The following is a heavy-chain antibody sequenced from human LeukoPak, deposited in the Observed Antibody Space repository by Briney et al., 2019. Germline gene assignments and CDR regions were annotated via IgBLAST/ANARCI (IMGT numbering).Heavy chain of an antibody. Sequence: PSETLSLTCTVSGGSISSGDYYWSWIRQPPGKGPEWIGYIYYSGSTYYNPSLKSRVTISVDTSKNQFSLKLSSVTAADTAVYYCARALGYCSSTRCNYGLDVWGQGTTVTVSS. CDR1: GGSISSGDYY. V-gene: IGHV4-30-4*01. CDR3: ARALGYCSSTRCNYGLDV. CDR2: IYYSGST. J-gene: IGHJ6*02. D-gene: IGHD2-2*01.